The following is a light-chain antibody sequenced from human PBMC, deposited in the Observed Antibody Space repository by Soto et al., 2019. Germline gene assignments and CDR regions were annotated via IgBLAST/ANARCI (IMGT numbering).Light chain of an antibody. J-gene: IGKJ2*01. CDR3: QQYNSYPYT. Sequence: DIQMTQSPSTLSASVGDRVTITCRASQSISSWLAWYQQKTGKAPKHLIYKASSLESGVPSRVSGSGSGTEFTLTISSLQPDDFATYYCQQYNSYPYTFGQGTKLEIK. V-gene: IGKV1-5*03. CDR2: KAS. CDR1: QSISSW.